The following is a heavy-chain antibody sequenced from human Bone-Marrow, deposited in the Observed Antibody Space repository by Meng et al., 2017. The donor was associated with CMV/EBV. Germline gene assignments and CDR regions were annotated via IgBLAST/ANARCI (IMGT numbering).Heavy chain of an antibody. CDR3: AREYWPHNQREWDY. CDR1: GFTFSSYS. J-gene: IGHJ4*02. V-gene: IGHV3-21*01. D-gene: IGHD2-8*02. Sequence: GGSLRLSCAASGFTFSSYSMNWVRQAPGKGLEWVSSISSSSSYIYYADSVKGRFTISRDNAKNSLYLQMNSLRAEDTAVYYGAREYWPHNQREWDYWGQGTLVTVSS. CDR2: ISSSSSYI.